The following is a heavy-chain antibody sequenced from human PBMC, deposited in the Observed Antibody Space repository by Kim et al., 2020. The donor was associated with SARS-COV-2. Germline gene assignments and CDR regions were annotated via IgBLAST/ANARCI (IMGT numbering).Heavy chain of an antibody. J-gene: IGHJ5*02. CDR1: GYTFTSYG. V-gene: IGHV1-18*01. CDR2: ISAYNGNT. D-gene: IGHD6-13*01. CDR3: ARDFFHSLYSSSWYRWFDP. Sequence: ASVKVSCKASGYTFTSYGISWVRQAPGQGLEWMGWISAYNGNTNYAQKLQGRVTMTTDTSTSTAYMELRSLRSDDTAVYYCARDFFHSLYSSSWYRWFDPWGQGTLVTVSS.